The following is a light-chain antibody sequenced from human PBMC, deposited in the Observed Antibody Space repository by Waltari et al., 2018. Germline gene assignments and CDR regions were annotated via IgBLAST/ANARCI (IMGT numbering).Light chain of an antibody. J-gene: IGLJ3*02. V-gene: IGLV8-61*01. CDR1: SGSLSTTSY. CDR2: KAN. Sequence: QTVATQAPSLSVSPGGTVTLTCALSSGSLSTTSYATWYQQTPGQAPRTLVYKANARSSGVPDRFSGSILGNTAALTITGAQADDESDYYCALYMGSGIWVFGGGTRLTVL. CDR3: ALYMGSGIWV.